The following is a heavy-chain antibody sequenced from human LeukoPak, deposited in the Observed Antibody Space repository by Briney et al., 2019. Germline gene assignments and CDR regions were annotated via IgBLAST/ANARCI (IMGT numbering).Heavy chain of an antibody. D-gene: IGHD3-3*01. Sequence: DPSQTLSLTCTVSGGSISSGDYYWSRIRQPPGKGLEWIGYIYYSGSTYYNPSLKSRVTISVDTSKNQFSLKLSSVTAADTAVYYCAREVMEWSIDYWGQGTLVTVSS. J-gene: IGHJ4*02. V-gene: IGHV4-30-4*08. CDR2: IYYSGST. CDR1: GGSISSGDYY. CDR3: AREVMEWSIDY.